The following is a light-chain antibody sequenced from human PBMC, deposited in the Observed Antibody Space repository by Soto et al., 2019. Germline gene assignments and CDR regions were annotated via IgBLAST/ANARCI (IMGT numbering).Light chain of an antibody. J-gene: IGLJ2*01. CDR2: EVS. CDR1: SSDVGGYKY. V-gene: IGLV2-14*01. Sequence: QSALTQAASVSGSPGQSITISCTGTSSDVGGYKYVSWYQQRPDKAPKLIIFEVSNRPSGISSRFSGSKSGNTASLTISGLQAEDEADYYCASYTSSSTSVIFGRGTQLTVL. CDR3: ASYTSSSTSVI.